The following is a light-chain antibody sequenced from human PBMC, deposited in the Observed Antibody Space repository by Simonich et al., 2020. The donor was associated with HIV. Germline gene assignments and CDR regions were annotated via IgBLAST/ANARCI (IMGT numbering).Light chain of an antibody. CDR3: QQYFSTPFT. Sequence: DIVMTQSPDSLAVSLGERATINCKSSQSILYSSNNKNFLAWYQQKPGQPPELLIYWASTRESGVPDRFSGSGSGTHFTLTISSLQAEDVAVYYCQQYFSTPFTFGPGTKVDIK. CDR1: QSILYSSNNKNF. CDR2: WAS. V-gene: IGKV4-1*01. J-gene: IGKJ3*01.